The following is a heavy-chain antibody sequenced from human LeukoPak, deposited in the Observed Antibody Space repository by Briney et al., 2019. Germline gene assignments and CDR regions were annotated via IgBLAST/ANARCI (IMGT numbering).Heavy chain of an antibody. CDR1: GFTFNNYA. CDR2: ISGSGYST. CDR3: ARGGRGSYRYFDY. Sequence: PGGSLRLFCVASGFTFNNYAMTWVRQAPGKGLEGVSAISGSGYSTYYADSVKGRFTISRDNSKNTLYLQMNSLRAEDTAVYYRARGGRGSYRYFDYWGQGTLVTVSS. V-gene: IGHV3-23*01. D-gene: IGHD1-26*01. J-gene: IGHJ4*02.